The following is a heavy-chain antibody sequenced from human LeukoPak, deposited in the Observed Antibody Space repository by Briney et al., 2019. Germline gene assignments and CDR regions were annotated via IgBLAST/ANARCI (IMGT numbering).Heavy chain of an antibody. J-gene: IGHJ6*02. CDR3: VRHIKPAGPWDGMDV. CDR1: GYTFTSYG. Sequence: ASVNVSCKASGYTFTSYGISWVRQAPGQGLEWVAWISAYNSNKNSAEKFRGRVTMTIDTSTSTAYMELRSLKSDDTAVYYCVRHIKPAGPWDGMDVWGQGTTVIVSS. V-gene: IGHV1-18*04. CDR2: ISAYNSNK. D-gene: IGHD1-26*01.